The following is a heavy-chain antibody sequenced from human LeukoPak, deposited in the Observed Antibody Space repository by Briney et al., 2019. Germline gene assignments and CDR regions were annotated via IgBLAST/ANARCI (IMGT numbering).Heavy chain of an antibody. D-gene: IGHD4-23*01. Sequence: SETLSLTCTVSGGSISSSTYNWGWIRQPPGKGLEWNGSIYYSGITYYNPSVESRVTISVDTSKNQFSLELNSVTAADTAVYYCARQVRSPVVMFMDVWGKGTTVTVSS. CDR3: ARQVRSPVVMFMDV. V-gene: IGHV4-39*01. CDR2: IYYSGIT. J-gene: IGHJ6*03. CDR1: GGSISSSTYN.